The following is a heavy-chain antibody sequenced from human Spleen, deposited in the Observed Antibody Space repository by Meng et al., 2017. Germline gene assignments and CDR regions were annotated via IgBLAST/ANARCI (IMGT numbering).Heavy chain of an antibody. CDR1: GFTFSSYA. Sequence: GESLKISCAASGFTFSSYAMHWVRQAPGKGLEWVAVISYDGSNKYYADSVKGRFTISSDNSKNTQNLQMNSLRAEDTAGYYCAREREGARHYYYYGMDVWGQGTTVTVSS. CDR2: ISYDGSNK. J-gene: IGHJ6*02. CDR3: AREREGARHYYYYGMDV. V-gene: IGHV3-30*07. D-gene: IGHD1-26*01.